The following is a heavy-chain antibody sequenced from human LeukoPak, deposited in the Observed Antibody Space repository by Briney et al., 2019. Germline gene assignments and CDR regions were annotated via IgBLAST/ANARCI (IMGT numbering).Heavy chain of an antibody. CDR3: AGDLNSSSSWYYYYYGMDV. Sequence: GGSLRLSCAASGFTFSSYEMNWVRQAPGKGLEWVSSISSSSSYIYYADSVKGRFTISRDNAKNSLYLQMNSLRAEDTAVYYCAGDLNSSSSWYYYYYGMDVWGQGTTVTVSS. J-gene: IGHJ6*02. CDR2: ISSSSSYI. D-gene: IGHD6-6*01. CDR1: GFTFSSYE. V-gene: IGHV3-21*01.